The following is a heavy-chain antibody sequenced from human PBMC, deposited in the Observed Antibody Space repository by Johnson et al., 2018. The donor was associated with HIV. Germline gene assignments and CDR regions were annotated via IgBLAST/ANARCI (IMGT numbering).Heavy chain of an antibody. D-gene: IGHD3-10*01. CDR3: AKAPRFGRVRGSAFDI. CDR2: IGTAGDT. V-gene: IGHV3-13*01. Sequence: MLLVESGGGVVQPGRSLRLSCVASGFTFSSYDMHWVRQATGKGLEWVSAIGTAGDTYYPGSVKGRFTISRENAKNSLYLQMNSLRAGDTAVYYCAKAPRFGRVRGSAFDIWGQGTMVTVSS. J-gene: IGHJ3*02. CDR1: GFTFSSYD.